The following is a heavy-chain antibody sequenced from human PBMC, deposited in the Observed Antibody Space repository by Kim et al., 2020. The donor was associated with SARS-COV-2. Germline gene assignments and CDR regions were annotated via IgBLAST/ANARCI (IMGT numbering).Heavy chain of an antibody. CDR1: GFTFSSYG. D-gene: IGHD5-12*01. CDR3: AKDPALRGASYYYYGMDV. J-gene: IGHJ6*01. Sequence: GGSLRLSCAASGFTFSSYGMHWVRQAPGKGLEWVAVISYDGSNKYYADSVKGRFTISRDNSKNTLYLQMNSLRAEDTAVYYCAKDPALRGASYYYYGMDV. V-gene: IGHV3-30*18. CDR2: ISYDGSNK.